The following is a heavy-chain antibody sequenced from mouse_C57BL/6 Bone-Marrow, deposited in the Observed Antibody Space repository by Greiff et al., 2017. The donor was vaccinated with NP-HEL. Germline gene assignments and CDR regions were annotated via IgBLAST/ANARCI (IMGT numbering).Heavy chain of an antibody. V-gene: IGHV1-81*01. CDR1: GYTFTSYG. Sequence: QVQLQQSGAELARPGASVKLSCKASGYTFTSYGISWVKQRTGQGLEWIGEIYPRSGNTYYNEKFKGKATLTADKSSSTAYMELRSLTSEDSAVYFCARERITTVVAPYFDYWSQGTTLTVSS. J-gene: IGHJ2*01. CDR2: IYPRSGNT. CDR3: ARERITTVVAPYFDY. D-gene: IGHD1-1*01.